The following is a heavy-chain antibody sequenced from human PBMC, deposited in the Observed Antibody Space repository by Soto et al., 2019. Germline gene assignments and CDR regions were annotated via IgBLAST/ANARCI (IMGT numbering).Heavy chain of an antibody. Sequence: GGSLRLSCAASVFTFSSYAMSWVRQAPGKGLEWVSAISGSGGSTYYADSVKGRFTISRDNSKNTLYLQMNSLRAEDTAVYYCVTVATHSYNWLDTWGQGTLVTV. CDR2: ISGSGGST. D-gene: IGHD6-6*01. J-gene: IGHJ5*02. V-gene: IGHV3-23*01. CDR1: VFTFSSYA. CDR3: VTVATHSYNWLDT.